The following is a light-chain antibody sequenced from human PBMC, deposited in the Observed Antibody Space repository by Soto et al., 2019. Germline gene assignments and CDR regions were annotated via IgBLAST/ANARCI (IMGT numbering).Light chain of an antibody. Sequence: DIVMTQSPLSLPVTPGEPASISCRSSRSLLHSNGYNYLDWYLQKPGQSPQLLIYLGSNRASGVPDRFRGSGSSTDFTLKNSRVEAEDVGVYYCMQALQTPWTFGQGNK. CDR1: RSLLHSNGYNY. J-gene: IGKJ1*01. V-gene: IGKV2-28*01. CDR3: MQALQTPWT. CDR2: LGS.